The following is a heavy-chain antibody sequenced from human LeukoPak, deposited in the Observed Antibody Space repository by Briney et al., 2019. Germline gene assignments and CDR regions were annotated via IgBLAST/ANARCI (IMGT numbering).Heavy chain of an antibody. J-gene: IGHJ6*04. CDR2: IKEDGSVK. Sequence: GGSLRLSCAASGFTFSSYSMNWVRQAPGRGLEWVANIKEDGSVKYYVDSVKGRFTISRDNGKNSLYLQINSLRPDDTAVYYCSRALEVWGKGTTVTVSS. CDR1: GFTFSSYS. CDR3: SRALEV. V-gene: IGHV3-7*01.